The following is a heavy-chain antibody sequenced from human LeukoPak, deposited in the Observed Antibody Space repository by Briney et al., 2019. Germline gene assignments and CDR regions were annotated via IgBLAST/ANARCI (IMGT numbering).Heavy chain of an antibody. V-gene: IGHV4-34*01. J-gene: IGHJ5*02. CDR2: INHSGST. CDR3: ASLNGDYDWFDP. CDR1: GGSFSGYY. D-gene: IGHD4-17*01. Sequence: PSETLSLTCAVYGGSFSGYYWSWIRQPPGKGLEWIGEINHSGSTNYNPSLKSRVTISVDTSKNQFSLKLSSVTAADTAVYYCASLNGDYDWFDPWGQGTLVTVSS.